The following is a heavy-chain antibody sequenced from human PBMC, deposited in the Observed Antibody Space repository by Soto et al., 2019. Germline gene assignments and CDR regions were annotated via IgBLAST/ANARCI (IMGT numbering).Heavy chain of an antibody. V-gene: IGHV1-18*01. CDR2: ISAYNGNT. CDR3: AREPPGGDAFDI. CDR1: GYTFTSYG. Sequence: ASVKVSCKASGYTFTSYGISWVRQAPGQGLEWMGWISAYNGNTNYAQKLQGRVTMTTDTSTSTAYMELRSLRSDDTVVYYCAREPPGGDAFDIWGQGTMVTVSS. D-gene: IGHD3-10*01. J-gene: IGHJ3*02.